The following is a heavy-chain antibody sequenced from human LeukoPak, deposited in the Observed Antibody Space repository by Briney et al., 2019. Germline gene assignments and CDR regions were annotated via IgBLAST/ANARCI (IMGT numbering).Heavy chain of an antibody. CDR2: ISYDGSNK. Sequence: GGSLRLSCAASGFTFSSYAMHWDRQAPGKGLEWVAVISYDGSNKYYADSVKGRFTISRDNSKNTLYLQMNSLRAEDTAVYYCARDIAVADPNWFDPWGQGTLVTVSS. J-gene: IGHJ5*02. CDR3: ARDIAVADPNWFDP. CDR1: GFTFSSYA. D-gene: IGHD6-19*01. V-gene: IGHV3-30-3*01.